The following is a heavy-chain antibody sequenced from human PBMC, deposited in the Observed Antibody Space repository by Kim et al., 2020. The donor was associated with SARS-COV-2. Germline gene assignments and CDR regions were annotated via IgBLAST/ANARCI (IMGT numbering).Heavy chain of an antibody. Sequence: GESLRLSCAASGFTFSSYGMHWVRQAPGKGLEWVAVISYDGSNKYYADSVKGRFTISRDNSKNTLYLQMNSLRAEDTAVYYCAKDQGNIVVVTAPDYWGQGTLVTVSS. CDR1: GFTFSSYG. D-gene: IGHD2-21*02. CDR3: AKDQGNIVVVTAPDY. CDR2: ISYDGSNK. J-gene: IGHJ4*02. V-gene: IGHV3-30*18.